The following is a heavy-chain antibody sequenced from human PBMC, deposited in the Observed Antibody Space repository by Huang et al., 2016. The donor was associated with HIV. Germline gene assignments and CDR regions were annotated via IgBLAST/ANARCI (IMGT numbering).Heavy chain of an antibody. CDR3: ARERMMSWLDDHDAFDI. Sequence: QVQLQQWGEGLLKPSETLSLTCAVYGGSFSGYYWSWIRESPGKGREWIGEINHSGSTNYNPSLKRRLTRSVDQSKIQFSLKLSSVTAADTAVYYCARERMMSWLDDHDAFDIWGQGTMVTVSS. D-gene: IGHD1-1*01. J-gene: IGHJ3*02. CDR2: INHSGST. V-gene: IGHV4-34*01. CDR1: GGSFSGYY.